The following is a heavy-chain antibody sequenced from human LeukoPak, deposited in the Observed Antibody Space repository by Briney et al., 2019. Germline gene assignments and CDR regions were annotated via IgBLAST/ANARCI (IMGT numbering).Heavy chain of an antibody. CDR2: IYYSGST. J-gene: IGHJ3*02. CDR1: GGSISSYY. V-gene: IGHV4-59*01. Sequence: SETLSLTCTASGGSISSYYWSWIRQPPGKGLEWIGYIYYSGSTNYNPSLKSRVTISVDTSKNQFSLKLSSVTAADTAVYYCAREGNYYDSRAGVNAFDIWGQGTMVTVSS. CDR3: AREGNYYDSRAGVNAFDI. D-gene: IGHD3-22*01.